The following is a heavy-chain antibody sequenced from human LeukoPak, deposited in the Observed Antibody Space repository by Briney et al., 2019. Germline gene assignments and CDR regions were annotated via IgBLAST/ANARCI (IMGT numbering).Heavy chain of an antibody. V-gene: IGHV4-59*08. Sequence: PSETLSLTCTVSGGSISSYYWSWIRQPPGKGLEWIGYIYYSGSTNYNPSLKSRVTISVDTSKNQFSLKLSSVTAADTAVYYCARRHDYVWGADVWGKGTTVTVPS. D-gene: IGHD3-16*01. J-gene: IGHJ6*04. CDR3: ARRHDYVWGADV. CDR1: GGSISSYY. CDR2: IYYSGST.